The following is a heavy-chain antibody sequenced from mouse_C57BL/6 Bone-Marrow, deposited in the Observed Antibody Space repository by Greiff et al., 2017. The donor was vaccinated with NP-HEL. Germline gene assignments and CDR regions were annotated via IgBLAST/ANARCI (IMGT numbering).Heavy chain of an antibody. CDR2: FHPYNDDT. Sequence: VKLVESGAELVKPGASVKMSCKASGYTFTTYPIEWMKQNHGKSLEWIGNFHPYNDDTKYNEKFKGKATLTVEKSSSTVYLELSRLTSDDSAVYYCAKGTSGRGYYFDYWGQGTTLTVSS. V-gene: IGHV1-47*01. J-gene: IGHJ2*01. CDR3: AKGTSGRGYYFDY. CDR1: GYTFTTYP.